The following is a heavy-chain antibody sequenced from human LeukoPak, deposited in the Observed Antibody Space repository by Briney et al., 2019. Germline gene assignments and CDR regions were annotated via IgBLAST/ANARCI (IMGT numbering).Heavy chain of an antibody. CDR1: GYSFTSYW. CDR2: IYPGDSDT. V-gene: IGHV5-51*01. J-gene: IGHJ6*02. D-gene: IGHD3-10*01. Sequence: GESLKISCKGSGYSFTSYWIGWVRQMPGKGLEWMGIIYPGDSDTRYSPSFQGQVTISADKSISTAYLQWSSLKASDTAMYYCARHAYGSGSYPIYYGMDVWGQGTTVTVSS. CDR3: ARHAYGSGSYPIYYGMDV.